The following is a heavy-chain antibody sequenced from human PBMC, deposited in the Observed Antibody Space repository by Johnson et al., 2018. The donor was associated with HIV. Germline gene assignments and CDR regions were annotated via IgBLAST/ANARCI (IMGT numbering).Heavy chain of an antibody. CDR1: GFTFSSYA. Sequence: QVQLVESGGGVVQPGRSLRLSCAASGFTFSSYAMHWVRQAPGKGLEWVAVISYDGSNKYYADSVKGQFTISRDNSKNPLYLQMNSLRAEDTAVYYCARDGEWELEDAFDIWGQGTMVTVSS. D-gene: IGHD1-26*01. J-gene: IGHJ3*02. V-gene: IGHV3-30*04. CDR3: ARDGEWELEDAFDI. CDR2: ISYDGSNK.